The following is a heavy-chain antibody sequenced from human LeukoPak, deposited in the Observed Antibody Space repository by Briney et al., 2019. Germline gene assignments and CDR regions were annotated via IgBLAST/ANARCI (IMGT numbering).Heavy chain of an antibody. CDR1: GFTFSSYA. D-gene: IGHD6-13*01. CDR3: ARDPSSSSEYFQH. J-gene: IGHJ1*01. CDR2: ISGSGGST. V-gene: IGHV3-23*01. Sequence: GGSLRLSCAASGFTFSSYAMSWVRQAPGKGLEWVSAISGSGGSTYYADSVKGRFTISRDNSKNTLYLQMNGLRAEDTAVYYCARDPSSSSEYFQHWGQGTLVTVSS.